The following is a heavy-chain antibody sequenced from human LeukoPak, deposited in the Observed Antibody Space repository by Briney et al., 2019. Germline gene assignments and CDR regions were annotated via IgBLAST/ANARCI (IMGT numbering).Heavy chain of an antibody. J-gene: IGHJ4*02. CDR2: ITWDGGST. Sequence: QAGRSLRLSCAASGFTFDDYTMHWVRQAPGKGLEWVSLITWDGGSTYYADSVKGRFTISRDDSKNSLYLQMNSLRTEDTALYYCAKGKNTGSYLSHVDYWGQGTLVTVSS. D-gene: IGHD3-10*01. CDR3: AKGKNTGSYLSHVDY. V-gene: IGHV3-43*01. CDR1: GFTFDDYT.